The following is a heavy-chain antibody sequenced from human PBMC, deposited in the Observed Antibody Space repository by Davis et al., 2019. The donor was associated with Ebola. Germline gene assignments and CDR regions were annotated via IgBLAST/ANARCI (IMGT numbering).Heavy chain of an antibody. J-gene: IGHJ3*02. V-gene: IGHV4-30-4*01. D-gene: IGHD1-26*01. CDR2: IYWIGST. CDR1: GGSITSGDHY. CDR3: ARPWYSGTYYDAYDI. Sequence: SETLSLTCTLSGGSITSGDHYWSWIRQPPGKGLEWIGYIYWIGSTYYNPSLKSRVTMSVDTSKNQFSLKLSSATAADTAVYYCARPWYSGTYYDAYDIWGQGTMVAVSS.